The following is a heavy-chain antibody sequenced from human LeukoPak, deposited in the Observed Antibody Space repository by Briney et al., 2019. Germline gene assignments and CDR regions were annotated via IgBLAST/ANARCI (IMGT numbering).Heavy chain of an antibody. J-gene: IGHJ4*02. D-gene: IGHD6-13*01. CDR2: INPNTGGT. CDR1: GYTFTVYY. V-gene: IGHV1-2*02. CDR3: ARGVASAGAKYFDQ. Sequence: GASVRVSCKASGYTFTVYYIHWGRQAPGQGREWMGWINPNTGGTDYAQKFQGRVTMTRDTSISTVYMELSRLTSDDTAVYYCARGVASAGAKYFDQWGQGTLVTVSS.